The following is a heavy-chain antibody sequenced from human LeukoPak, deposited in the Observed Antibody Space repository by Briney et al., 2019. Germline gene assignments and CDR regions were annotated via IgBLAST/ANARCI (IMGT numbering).Heavy chain of an antibody. Sequence: ASVKVSCKASGYTFTSYGISWVRQAPGQGLEWMGWISAYNGNTNYAQKLQGRVTMTTDTSTSTAYLELRSLRSDDTDVYYCATDDYVARGDHWGQGTLVTVSS. CDR2: ISAYNGNT. V-gene: IGHV1-18*01. J-gene: IGHJ4*02. CDR3: ATDDYVARGDH. D-gene: IGHD3-16*01. CDR1: GYTFTSYG.